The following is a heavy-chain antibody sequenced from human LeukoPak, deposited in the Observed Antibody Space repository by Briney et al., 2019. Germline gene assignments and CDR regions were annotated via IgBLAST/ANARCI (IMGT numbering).Heavy chain of an antibody. CDR3: ARDLYRIVVVPHYFDY. CDR2: ISGSGGST. V-gene: IGHV3-23*01. D-gene: IGHD3-22*01. CDR1: GFTFSSYA. Sequence: GGSLRLSCAASGFTFSSYAMSWVRQAPGKGLEWVSAISGSGGSTYYADSVKGRFTISRDNAKNSLYLQMNSLRAEDTAVYYCARDLYRIVVVPHYFDYWGQGTLVTVSS. J-gene: IGHJ4*02.